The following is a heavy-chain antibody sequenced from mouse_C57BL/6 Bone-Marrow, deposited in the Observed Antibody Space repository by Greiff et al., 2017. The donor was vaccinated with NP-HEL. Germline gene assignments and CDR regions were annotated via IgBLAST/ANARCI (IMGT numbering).Heavy chain of an antibody. Sequence: EVKLVESEGGLVQPGSSMKLSCTASGFTFSDYYMAWVRQVPEKGLEWVANINYDGSSTYYLDSLKSRFILSRDNAKNILYLQMSSLKSEDTATYYCARDYYGSIDYWGQGTTLTVSS. CDR3: ARDYYGSIDY. CDR2: INYDGSST. D-gene: IGHD1-1*01. V-gene: IGHV5-16*01. CDR1: GFTFSDYY. J-gene: IGHJ2*01.